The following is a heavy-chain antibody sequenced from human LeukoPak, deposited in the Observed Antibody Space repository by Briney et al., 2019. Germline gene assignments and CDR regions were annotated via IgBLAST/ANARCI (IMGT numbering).Heavy chain of an antibody. J-gene: IGHJ3*02. D-gene: IGHD5-18*01. CDR1: GGSISSYY. Sequence: SETLSLTCTVSGGSISSYYWGWIRQPPGKGLEWIGSIYYSGSTYYNPSLKSRVTISVDTSKNQFSLKLSSVTAADTAVYYCATAMVWAFDIWGQGTMVTVSS. V-gene: IGHV4-39*01. CDR3: ATAMVWAFDI. CDR2: IYYSGST.